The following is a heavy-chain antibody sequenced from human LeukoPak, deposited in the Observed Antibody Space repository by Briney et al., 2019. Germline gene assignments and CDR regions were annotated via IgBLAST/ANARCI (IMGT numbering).Heavy chain of an antibody. V-gene: IGHV3-23*01. D-gene: IGHD3-22*01. J-gene: IGHJ4*02. CDR1: EFTFSIYA. Sequence: GGSLRLSCAASEFTFSIYAMSWVRQASGKGLEWVSSITSAGENTFYTGSVKGRFTISRDNSRNTLYLQMNSLRAEDTAIYYCAKDRPNYYGSNGHYYRRDGDYWGQGTLVTVSS. CDR3: AKDRPNYYGSNGHYYRRDGDY. CDR2: ITSAGENT.